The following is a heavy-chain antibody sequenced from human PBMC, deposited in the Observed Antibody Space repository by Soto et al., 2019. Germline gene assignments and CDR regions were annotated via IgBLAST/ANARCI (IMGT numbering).Heavy chain of an antibody. J-gene: IGHJ6*02. D-gene: IGHD2-15*01. Sequence: GESLKISCKGSGYSFTSYWIGWVRQMPGKGLEWMGIIYPGDSDTRYSPSFQGQVTISADKSISTAYLQWSSLKASDTAMYYCARHGVVVAATTLGVDNYYYYYGMDVWGQGTKVTVSS. V-gene: IGHV5-51*01. CDR3: ARHGVVVAATTLGVDNYYYYYGMDV. CDR2: IYPGDSDT. CDR1: GYSFTSYW.